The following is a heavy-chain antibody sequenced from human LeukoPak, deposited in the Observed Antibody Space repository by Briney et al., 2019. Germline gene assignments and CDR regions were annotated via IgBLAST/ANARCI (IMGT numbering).Heavy chain of an antibody. D-gene: IGHD2-8*01. J-gene: IGHJ6*04. CDR1: GDSIRNTDAYY. CDR3: ARLQNPGVGGGGLRDV. V-gene: IGHV4-39*01. CDR2: TDYRSA. Sequence: PSETLSLTCTVSGDSIRNTDAYYWAWIRQPPGKGLEWIGSTDYRSAHYKPSLKGRVTTSVDTSKTQFSLRLSSVTASDTAVYFCARLQNPGVGGGGLRDVWGKGTKVTVSS.